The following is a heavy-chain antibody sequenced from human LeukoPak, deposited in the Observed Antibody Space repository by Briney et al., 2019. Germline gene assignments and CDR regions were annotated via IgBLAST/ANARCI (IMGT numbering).Heavy chain of an antibody. V-gene: IGHV4-59*01. CDR2: IYYSGST. Sequence: SETLSLTCTVSGGSISSYYWGWIRQPPGKGLEWIGYIYYSGSTNYNPSLKSRVTISVDRSKNQFSLKLSSVTAADPAVYYCAQTSTGYSYGFDYWGQGTLVTVSS. CDR3: AQTSTGYSYGFDY. D-gene: IGHD5-18*01. CDR1: GGSISSYY. J-gene: IGHJ4*02.